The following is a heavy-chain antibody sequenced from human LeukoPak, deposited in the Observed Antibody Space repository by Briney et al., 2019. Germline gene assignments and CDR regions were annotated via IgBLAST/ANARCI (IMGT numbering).Heavy chain of an antibody. CDR2: IIPIFGTA. CDR1: GGTFSSYA. CDR3: ARKDGGYADDYYFDY. Sequence: ASVKVSCKASGGTFSSYAISWVRQAPGQGLEWMGGIIPIFGTANYAQKFQGRVTITADESTSTAYMELSSLRSEDTAVYYCARKDGGYADDYYFDYWGQGTLVTVSS. V-gene: IGHV1-69*13. J-gene: IGHJ4*02. D-gene: IGHD5-12*01.